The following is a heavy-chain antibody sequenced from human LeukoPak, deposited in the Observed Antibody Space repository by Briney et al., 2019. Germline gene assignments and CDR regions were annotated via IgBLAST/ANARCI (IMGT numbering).Heavy chain of an antibody. D-gene: IGHD2-2*02. J-gene: IGHJ4*02. V-gene: IGHV4-38-2*01. Sequence: PSETLSLTCAVSGYSISSGYYWGWIRQPPGKGLEWIGSIYHSGSTYYNPSLKSRVTISIDTSKNQFSLKLSSVTAADTAVYYCARYIVVVPAAIPYYFDYWGQGTLVTVSS. CDR2: IYHSGST. CDR1: GYSISSGYY. CDR3: ARYIVVVPAAIPYYFDY.